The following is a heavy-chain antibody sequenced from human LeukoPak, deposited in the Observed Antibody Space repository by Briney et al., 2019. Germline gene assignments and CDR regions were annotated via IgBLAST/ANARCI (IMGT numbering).Heavy chain of an antibody. Sequence: GGSLTLSCTTSGFTFGDYAMSWVRQAPGKGLEWVSFIRRKAHGGTTEYAASVKGRFSSSRDDSKSIAYLQMNSLKTEDTAVYFCTRVTYYYDNSGYFHFDSWGQGSLVTVSS. D-gene: IGHD3-22*01. CDR1: GFTFGDYA. J-gene: IGHJ4*02. V-gene: IGHV3-49*04. CDR2: IRRKAHGGTT. CDR3: TRVTYYYDNSGYFHFDS.